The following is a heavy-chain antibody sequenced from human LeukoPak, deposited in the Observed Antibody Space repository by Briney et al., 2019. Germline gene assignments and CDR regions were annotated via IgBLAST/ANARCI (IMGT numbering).Heavy chain of an antibody. CDR2: ISGSGGST. V-gene: IGHV3-23*01. CDR1: GFTFSHYW. Sequence: PGGSLRLSCAASGFTFSHYWMSWVRQAPGKGLEWVSAISGSGGSTYYADSVKGRFTISRDNSKNTLYLQMNSLRAEDTAVYYCAKVDWSTFDYWGQGTLVTVSS. J-gene: IGHJ4*02. D-gene: IGHD3-9*01. CDR3: AKVDWSTFDY.